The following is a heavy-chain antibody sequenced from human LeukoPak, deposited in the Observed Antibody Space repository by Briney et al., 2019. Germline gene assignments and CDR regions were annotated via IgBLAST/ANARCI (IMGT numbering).Heavy chain of an antibody. D-gene: IGHD2-8*01. Sequence: GGSLRLSCAASGFSFSSYWMRWVRQAPGKGLVWVSHIKSDGSSTSYADSVKGRFTISRDNAKNTLYLQMNSLRVEDAAVYYCATVGGVSGRAFDMWGQGTVVTVSS. V-gene: IGHV3-74*01. CDR3: ATVGGVSGRAFDM. CDR1: GFSFSSYW. CDR2: IKSDGSST. J-gene: IGHJ3*02.